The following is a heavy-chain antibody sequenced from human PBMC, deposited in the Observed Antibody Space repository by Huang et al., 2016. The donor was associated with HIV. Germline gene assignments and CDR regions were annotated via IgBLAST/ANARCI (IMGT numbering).Heavy chain of an antibody. CDR1: GYNFTTHD. Sequence: SCKASGYNFTTHDIHWVRQAPGQGPEWMGWINPNTGNPVYAQGFTGRFVFSLDTSVSTAYLQIDRLKTDDTAVYYCAGAPSVYLHPFDIWGQGTLVTVSS. CDR2: INPNTGNP. V-gene: IGHV7-4-1*01. D-gene: IGHD6-19*01. J-gene: IGHJ3*02. CDR3: AGAPSVYLHPFDI.